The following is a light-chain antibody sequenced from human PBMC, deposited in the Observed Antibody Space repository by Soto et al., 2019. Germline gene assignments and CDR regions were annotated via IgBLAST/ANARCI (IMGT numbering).Light chain of an antibody. CDR3: QQYGRSPPSWT. J-gene: IGKJ1*01. CDR2: GAS. V-gene: IGKV3-20*01. CDR1: QSVSSSY. Sequence: ETVLTQSPGTLSLSPGESATLSCRASQSVSSSYLAWYQQKPGQAPRLLIYGASSRATGIPDRFSGSGSGTDFTLTISRREPEDIAVYYCQQYGRSPPSWTFGQGTKVEIK.